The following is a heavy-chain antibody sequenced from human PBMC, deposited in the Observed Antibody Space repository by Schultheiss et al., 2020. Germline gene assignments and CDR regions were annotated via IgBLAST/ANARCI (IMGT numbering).Heavy chain of an antibody. Sequence: SETLSLTCAVYGGSFSGYYWSWIRQPPGKGLEWIGEIYHSGSTNFNPSLKSRVTISVDKSKNQFSLKLSSVTAADTAVYYCARDQGGYARRAFDIWGQGTMFTVSS. J-gene: IGHJ3*02. V-gene: IGHV4-34*01. CDR3: ARDQGGYARRAFDI. D-gene: IGHD5-18*01. CDR2: IYHSGST. CDR1: GGSFSGYY.